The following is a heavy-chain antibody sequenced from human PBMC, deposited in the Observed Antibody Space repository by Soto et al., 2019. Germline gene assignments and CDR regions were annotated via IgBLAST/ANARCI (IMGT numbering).Heavy chain of an antibody. CDR1: GGSISSGNW. J-gene: IGHJ4*02. CDR3: ARHSGN. Sequence: QVQLQESGPGLVKPSGTLSLTCAVSGGSISSGNWWSWVRQPPGKGLEWIGEIYSSGSTNYNPSLRNRVTISLDKSTNQFSLKLTSVTAADTAVYYCARHSGNWGQGTLVTVSS. V-gene: IGHV4-4*02. D-gene: IGHD3-10*01. CDR2: IYSSGST.